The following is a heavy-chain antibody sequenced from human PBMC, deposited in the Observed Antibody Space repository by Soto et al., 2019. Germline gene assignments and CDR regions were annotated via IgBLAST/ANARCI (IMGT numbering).Heavy chain of an antibody. Sequence: ASVKVSCKASGYTFTSYGISWVRQAPGQGLEWMGWISAYNGNTNYAQKLQGRVTMTTDTSTSTAYMELRSLRSDDTAVYYCERLITGGDNGQPNDYWGQGTLVTVSS. CDR3: ERLITGGDNGQPNDY. CDR1: GYTFTSYG. D-gene: IGHD1-20*01. CDR2: ISAYNGNT. V-gene: IGHV1-18*01. J-gene: IGHJ4*02.